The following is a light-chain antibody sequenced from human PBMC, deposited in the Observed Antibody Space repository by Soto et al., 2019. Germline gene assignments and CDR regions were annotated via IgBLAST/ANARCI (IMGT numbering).Light chain of an antibody. CDR3: CSFEGTGTGV. CDR2: EVT. V-gene: IGLV2-23*02. J-gene: IGLJ3*02. Sequence: QSALTQPASVSGSPGQSITISCTGTSSDVGSYNLVSWYQQHPGKAPKLMIFEVTKRPSGVSNRFSGSKSGNTASLTISGLQAEDEADYYCCSFEGTGTGVFGGGTKLTVL. CDR1: SSDVGSYNL.